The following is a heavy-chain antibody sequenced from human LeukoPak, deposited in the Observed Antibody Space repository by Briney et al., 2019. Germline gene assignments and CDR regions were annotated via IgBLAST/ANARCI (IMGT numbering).Heavy chain of an antibody. D-gene: IGHD4-17*01. CDR1: GGSFNSDAYY. CDR3: ARIRYYYYYMDV. Sequence: PSDTLSLTCTVSGGSFNSDAYYWGWIRQPPGKGLEWIGNIYYSGSTYYNPSLKSRVTISVDTSSNHFSLKLSSVTAADTAVYYCARIRYYYYYMDVWGKGTTVTISS. J-gene: IGHJ6*03. CDR2: IYYSGST. V-gene: IGHV4-39*02.